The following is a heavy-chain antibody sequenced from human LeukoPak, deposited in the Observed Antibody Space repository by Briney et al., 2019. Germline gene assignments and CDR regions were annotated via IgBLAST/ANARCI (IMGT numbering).Heavy chain of an antibody. J-gene: IGHJ4*02. CDR1: GGSFSGYY. Sequence: SEALSLTCAVYGGSFSGYYWSWIRQPPGKGLEWIGEINHSGSTNYNPSLKSRVTISVDTSKNQFSLKLSSVTAADTAVYYCARGSSSSGYSHFDYWGQGTLVTVSS. CDR2: INHSGST. V-gene: IGHV4-34*01. D-gene: IGHD3-22*01. CDR3: ARGSSSSGYSHFDY.